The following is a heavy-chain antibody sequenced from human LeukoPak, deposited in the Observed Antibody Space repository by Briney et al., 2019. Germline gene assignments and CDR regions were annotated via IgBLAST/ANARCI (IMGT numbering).Heavy chain of an antibody. Sequence: GGSLRLSCAASGFTFSSYAMSWVRQVPGKGLEWVVNINEGGNEKNYVDSVKGRFTASRDNAQNSLYLQMNSLRVEDTAVYYCARHPNSNWDYWGQGTLVTVSS. V-gene: IGHV3-7*03. D-gene: IGHD6-13*01. CDR3: ARHPNSNWDY. J-gene: IGHJ4*02. CDR2: INEGGNEK. CDR1: GFTFSSYA.